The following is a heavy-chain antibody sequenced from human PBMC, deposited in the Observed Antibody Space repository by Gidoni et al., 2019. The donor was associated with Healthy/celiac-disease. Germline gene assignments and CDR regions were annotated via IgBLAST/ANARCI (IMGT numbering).Heavy chain of an antibody. D-gene: IGHD6-19*01. V-gene: IGHV3-21*01. CDR1: GFTFSSYS. CDR3: ARVSHGSGFDY. J-gene: IGHJ4*02. Sequence: EVQLVESGGGLVKPGGSLRLSCAASGFTFSSYSMNWVRQAPGKGLEWVSSISSSSSYRYYADSVKGRFTISRDNAKNSLYLQMNSLRAEDTAVYYCARVSHGSGFDYWGQGTLVTVSS. CDR2: ISSSSSYR.